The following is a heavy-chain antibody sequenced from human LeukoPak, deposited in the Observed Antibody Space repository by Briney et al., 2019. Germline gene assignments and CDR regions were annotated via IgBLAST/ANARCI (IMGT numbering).Heavy chain of an antibody. J-gene: IGHJ4*02. CDR2: INHSGST. CDR3: ARQYCSSTSCYSRRGVLFDY. Sequence: PSETLFLTCTASGGSISNYYWSWIRQPPGKGLEWIGEINHSGSTNYNPSLKSRVTISVDTSKNQFSLKLSSVTAADTAVYYCARQYCSSTSCYSRRGVLFDYWGQGTLVTVSS. D-gene: IGHD2-2*02. V-gene: IGHV4-34*01. CDR1: GGSISNYY.